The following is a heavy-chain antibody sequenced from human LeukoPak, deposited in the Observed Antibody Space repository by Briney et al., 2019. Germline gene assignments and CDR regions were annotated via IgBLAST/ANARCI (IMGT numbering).Heavy chain of an antibody. CDR1: GFTFSIYS. J-gene: IGHJ4*02. V-gene: IGHV3-21*01. CDR2: ISSGSSYI. D-gene: IGHD6-19*01. CDR3: ARDRSRWYYFDY. Sequence: GGSVTLFCTASGFTFSIYSMNWVRQARGEGLEWVSSISSGSSYIYYADSVKGRFTTSRDNAKNSLYLQMNSLRAEDTAVYYCARDRSRWYYFDYWGQGTLVTVSS.